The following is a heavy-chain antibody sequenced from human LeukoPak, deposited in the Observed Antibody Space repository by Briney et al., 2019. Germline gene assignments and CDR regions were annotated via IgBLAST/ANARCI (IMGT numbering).Heavy chain of an antibody. CDR1: GCTVSSNY. J-gene: IGHJ6*02. CDR3: ARGLHYYDSSGFYYYYSYGMDV. Sequence: GGSLRLSCAASGCTVSSNYMSWVRQAPGKGLEWVSVIYSGGSTYYADSVKGRFTISRDNSKNTLYLQMNSLRAEDTAVYYCARGLHYYDSSGFYYYYSYGMDVWGQKTTVTVSS. D-gene: IGHD3-22*01. CDR2: IYSGGST. V-gene: IGHV3-66*01.